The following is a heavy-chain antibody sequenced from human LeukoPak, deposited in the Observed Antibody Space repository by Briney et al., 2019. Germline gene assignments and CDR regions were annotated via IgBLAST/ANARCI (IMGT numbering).Heavy chain of an antibody. CDR3: ARDLTTVVTRPQYWFDP. CDR1: GFSFSDYY. V-gene: IGHV3-11*04. J-gene: IGHJ5*02. Sequence: PGWSLRLSCAASGFSFSDYYMTWLRQAPGKGLEWVSHISSTGTMIYYADSVKGRFSISRDNAKNSLYLQMNSLRAEDTAVYYCARDLTTVVTRPQYWFDPWGQGTLVTVSS. D-gene: IGHD4-23*01. CDR2: ISSTGTMI.